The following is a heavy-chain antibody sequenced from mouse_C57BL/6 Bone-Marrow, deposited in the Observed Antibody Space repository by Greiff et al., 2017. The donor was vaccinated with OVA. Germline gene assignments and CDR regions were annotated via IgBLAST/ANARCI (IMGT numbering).Heavy chain of an antibody. CDR3: ARRHYGFAY. Sequence: VKLMESGAELARPGASVKLSCKASGYTFTSYGISWVKQRTGQGLEWIGEIYPRSGNTYYNEKFKGKATLTADKSSSTAYMELRSLTSEDSAVYFCARRHYGFAYWGQGTLVTVSA. CDR1: GYTFTSYG. D-gene: IGHD1-2*01. CDR2: IYPRSGNT. V-gene: IGHV1-81*01. J-gene: IGHJ3*01.